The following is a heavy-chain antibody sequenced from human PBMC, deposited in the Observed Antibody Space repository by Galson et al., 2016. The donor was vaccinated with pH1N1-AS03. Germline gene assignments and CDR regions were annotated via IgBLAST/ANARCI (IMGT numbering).Heavy chain of an antibody. J-gene: IGHJ6*03. CDR2: IKNDRHGTA. CDR1: GFNLYNAW. V-gene: IGHV3-15*01. D-gene: IGHD1-1*01. Sequence: SPRLSCAASGFNLYNAWMTWVRQAPGKGPEWVGRIKNDRHGTADYAAPVKGRFTISRDDSQNKVFLQMNSLQTEDTGVYYCTWNSPHTYSYMDVWGKGTTVTVSS. CDR3: TWNSPHTYSYMDV.